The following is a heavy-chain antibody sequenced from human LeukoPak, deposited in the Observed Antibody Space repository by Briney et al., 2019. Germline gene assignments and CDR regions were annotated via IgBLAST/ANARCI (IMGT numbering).Heavy chain of an antibody. CDR1: GFTFSSYA. J-gene: IGHJ3*02. CDR2: ISYDGSNK. V-gene: IGHV3-30-3*01. Sequence: TGGSLRLSCAASGFTFSSYAMHWVRQAPGKGLEWVAVISYDGSNKYYADSVKGRFTISRDNSKNTLYLQMNSLRAEDTAVYYCARENPDAFDIWGQGTMVTVSS. CDR3: ARENPDAFDI.